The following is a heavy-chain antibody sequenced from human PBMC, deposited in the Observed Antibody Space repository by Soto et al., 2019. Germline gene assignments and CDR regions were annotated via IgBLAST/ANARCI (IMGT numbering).Heavy chain of an antibody. J-gene: IGHJ3*01. CDR2: IYSSGST. CDR1: GGSISSSVYY. D-gene: IGHD3-22*01. Sequence: QLQLQESGPGLVKPSETLSLTCTVSGGSISSSVYYWAWIRQPPGKGLEWIGSIYSSGSTYYNPSLRSRVTISVDTYKNQFSLKLSSVTAADTAVYYCATPVSSGYQVLEVCGQGTMVTVSS. CDR3: ATPVSSGYQVLEV. V-gene: IGHV4-39*01.